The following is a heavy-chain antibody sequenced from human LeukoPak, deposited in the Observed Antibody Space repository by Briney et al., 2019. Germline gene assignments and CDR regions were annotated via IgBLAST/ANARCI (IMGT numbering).Heavy chain of an antibody. D-gene: IGHD3-10*01. CDR1: GFTFSSYG. J-gene: IGHJ5*02. Sequence: PGGSLRLSCAASGFTFSSYGMHWVRQAPGKGLEWVAVISYDGSNKYYADSAKGRFTISRDNSKNTLYLQVNSLRAEDTAVYYCAKQGSGSYYAWGQGTLVTVSS. CDR2: ISYDGSNK. V-gene: IGHV3-30*18. CDR3: AKQGSGSYYA.